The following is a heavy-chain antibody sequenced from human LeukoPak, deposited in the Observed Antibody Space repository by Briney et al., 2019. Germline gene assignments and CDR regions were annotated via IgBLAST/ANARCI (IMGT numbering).Heavy chain of an antibody. CDR2: INPNNGGT. V-gene: IGHV1-2*02. CDR3: ARGDRGSSILEDVLDI. Sequence: ASVKVSCKASGYTFTGNYMHWVRQAPGQGLEWMGWINPNNGGTKYAQKFQGRVTMTRDTSINTAYMELSRLRSGDTAIYYCARGDRGSSILEDVLDIWGQGTLVTVSS. J-gene: IGHJ3*02. D-gene: IGHD3-10*01. CDR1: GYTFTGNY.